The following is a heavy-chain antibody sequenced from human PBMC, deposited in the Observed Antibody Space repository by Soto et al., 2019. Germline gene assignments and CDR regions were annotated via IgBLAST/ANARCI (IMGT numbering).Heavy chain of an antibody. D-gene: IGHD3-10*01. CDR2: INAGNGNT. V-gene: IGHV1-3*01. J-gene: IGHJ6*02. Sequence: QVQLVQSGAEVKKPGASVKVSCKASGYTFTSYPMHWVRQAPGQRLEWMGWINAGNGNTKYSQKCQGRVTITRDTFASTAYMELSSLRSEDTAVYYCATRGRSLGYYYGMDVWGQGTTVTVSS. CDR3: ATRGRSLGYYYGMDV. CDR1: GYTFTSYP.